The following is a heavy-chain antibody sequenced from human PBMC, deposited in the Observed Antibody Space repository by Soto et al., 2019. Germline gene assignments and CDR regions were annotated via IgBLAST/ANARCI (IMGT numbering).Heavy chain of an antibody. D-gene: IGHD1-26*01. J-gene: IGHJ4*02. Sequence: QVQLVESGGGVVQPGRSLRLSCAASGFTIRNYAIHWVRQAPGKGLEWVAVISHHGLKEHYADSVKGRFTISRDNSKKTVYLQLNSLRGDDTAVYYCAKDWVGGSNKYYFEYWGQGTLVTVSS. CDR1: GFTIRNYA. CDR2: ISHHGLKE. V-gene: IGHV3-30*18. CDR3: AKDWVGGSNKYYFEY.